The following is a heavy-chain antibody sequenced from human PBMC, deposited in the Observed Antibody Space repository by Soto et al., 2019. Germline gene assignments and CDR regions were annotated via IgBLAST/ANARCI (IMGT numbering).Heavy chain of an antibody. D-gene: IGHD1-26*01. Sequence: GGSLRLSCAASGFSFRNYAIHWVRQAPGKGLEWVAVISRDGSHKYYLDSVKGRFTISRDNSKDTVNLLMNSLRDDDSAMYYCARSRNSAVADSFDFWVQGTLVTVSS. V-gene: IGHV3-30*04. J-gene: IGHJ4*02. CDR1: GFSFRNYA. CDR2: ISRDGSHK. CDR3: ARSRNSAVADSFDF.